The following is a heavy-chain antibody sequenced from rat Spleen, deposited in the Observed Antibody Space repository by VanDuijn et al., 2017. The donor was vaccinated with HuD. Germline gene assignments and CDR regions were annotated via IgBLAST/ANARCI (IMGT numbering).Heavy chain of an antibody. CDR3: ARLGYSSPFDY. CDR1: GFTFSDYY. V-gene: IGHV5-29*01. D-gene: IGHD1-8*01. Sequence: EVQLVESDGGLVQPGRSLKLSCAASGFTFSDYYMAWVRQAPTKGLEWVATISSDGGRNFYRDSVKGRFTISRDNAKSTLYLQMDSLRSEDTATYYCARLGYSSPFDYGGQGVMVTVSS. CDR2: ISSDGGRN. J-gene: IGHJ2*01.